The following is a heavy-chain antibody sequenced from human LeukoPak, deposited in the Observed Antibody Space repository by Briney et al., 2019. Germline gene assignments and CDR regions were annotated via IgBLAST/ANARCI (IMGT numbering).Heavy chain of an antibody. V-gene: IGHV4-59*08. J-gene: IGHJ5*02. Sequence: SETLSPTCTVSGDSISTYYWNWIRQPPGKGLEWIGHIHYSGSTNYNPSLNSRVTISVDTPKSQFSLKLNSVTAADTAVYYCARRVSGSGFGESNWFDPWGQGTLVTVSS. CDR2: IHYSGST. D-gene: IGHD3-10*01. CDR1: GDSISTYY. CDR3: ARRVSGSGFGESNWFDP.